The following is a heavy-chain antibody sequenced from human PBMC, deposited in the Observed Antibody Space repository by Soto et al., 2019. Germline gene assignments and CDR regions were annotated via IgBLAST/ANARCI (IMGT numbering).Heavy chain of an antibody. CDR1: GFTFSNAW. Sequence: GGSLRLSCAASGFTFSNAWMNWVRQAPGKGLEWVGRIKSKTDGGTTDYAAPVKGRFTISRDESKNTLYLQRNSLKTEDTAVYYCTTDSWPYSSSWYRYYYYYGMDVWGQGTTVTVSS. CDR2: IKSKTDGGTT. D-gene: IGHD6-13*01. CDR3: TTDSWPYSSSWYRYYYYYGMDV. J-gene: IGHJ6*02. V-gene: IGHV3-15*07.